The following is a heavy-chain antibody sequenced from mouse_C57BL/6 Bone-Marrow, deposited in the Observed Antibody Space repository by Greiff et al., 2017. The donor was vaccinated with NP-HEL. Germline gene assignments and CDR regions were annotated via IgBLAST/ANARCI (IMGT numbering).Heavy chain of an antibody. Sequence: QVQLQQPGAELVRPGTSVKLSCKASGYTFTSYWMHWVKQRPGQGLEWIGVIDPSDSYTNYNQKFKGKATLTVDTSSSTAYMQLSSLPSEDSAVYYCAPHYYRYYFDYWGQGTTLTVSS. V-gene: IGHV1-59*01. J-gene: IGHJ2*01. CDR2: IDPSDSYT. CDR3: APHYYRYYFDY. CDR1: GYTFTSYW. D-gene: IGHD1-2*01.